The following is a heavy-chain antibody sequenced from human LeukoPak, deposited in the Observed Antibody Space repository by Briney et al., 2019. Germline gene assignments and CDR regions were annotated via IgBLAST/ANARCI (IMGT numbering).Heavy chain of an antibody. CDR2: TRNKANSYTT. CDR3: AREGGLADAFDI. D-gene: IGHD1-26*01. V-gene: IGHV3-72*01. CDR1: GFTFSDHY. J-gene: IGHJ3*02. Sequence: GGSLRLSCAASGFTFSDHYMDWVRQAPGKGLEWVGRTRNKANSYTTEYAASVKGRFTISRDDSKNSLYLQMNSLKTEDTAVYDCAREGGLADAFDIWGQGTMVTVSS.